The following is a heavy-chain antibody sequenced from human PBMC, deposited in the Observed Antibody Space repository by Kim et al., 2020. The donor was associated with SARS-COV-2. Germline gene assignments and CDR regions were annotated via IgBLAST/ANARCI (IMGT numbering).Heavy chain of an antibody. CDR1: GFTFSSYG. J-gene: IGHJ4*02. D-gene: IGHD3-10*01. V-gene: IGHV3-30*18. Sequence: GGSLRLSCAASGFTFSSYGMHWVRQAPGKGLEWVAVISYDGSNKYYADSVKGRFTISRDNSKNTLYLQMNSLRAEDTAVYYCAKVARRDIPAPPPFSMGLGYWGQGTLVTVSS. CDR2: ISYDGSNK. CDR3: AKVARRDIPAPPPFSMGLGY.